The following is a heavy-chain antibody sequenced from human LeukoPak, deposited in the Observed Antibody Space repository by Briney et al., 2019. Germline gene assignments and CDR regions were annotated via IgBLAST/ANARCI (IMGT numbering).Heavy chain of an antibody. CDR3: AKAEDNSGWALYYYYYALDV. CDR1: GFTFSNYA. V-gene: IGHV3-23*01. Sequence: PGGSLRLSCAASGFTFSNYAMSWVRQAPGKGLEGVSGISGSGGTTNYADSEKGRLAISRDNFKNTLYLHMNSLRAEDTAVYYCAKAEDNSGWALYYYYYALDVWGQGTTVTVSS. J-gene: IGHJ6*02. D-gene: IGHD6-19*01. CDR2: ISGSGGTT.